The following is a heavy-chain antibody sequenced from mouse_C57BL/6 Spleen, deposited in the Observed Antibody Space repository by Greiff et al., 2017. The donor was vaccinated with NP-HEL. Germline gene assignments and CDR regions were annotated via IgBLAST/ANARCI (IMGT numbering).Heavy chain of an antibody. Sequence: VKLKESGPGLVAPSQSLSITCTVSGFSLTSYGVHWVRQPPGKGLEWLVVIWSDGSTTYNSALKSRLSISKDNSKSQVFLKMNSLQTDDTAMYYCARHYDGYSAWFAYWGQGTLVTVSA. V-gene: IGHV2-6-1*01. J-gene: IGHJ3*01. CDR1: GFSLTSYG. D-gene: IGHD2-3*01. CDR2: IWSDGST. CDR3: ARHYDGYSAWFAY.